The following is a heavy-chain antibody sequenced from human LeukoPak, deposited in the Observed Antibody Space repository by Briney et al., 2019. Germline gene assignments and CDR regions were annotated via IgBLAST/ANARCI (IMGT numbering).Heavy chain of an antibody. D-gene: IGHD1-26*01. CDR2: IYYSGST. V-gene: IGHV4-39*01. Sequence: SETLSLTCTVSGGSISSSSYNWGWIRQPPGNGLEWIGSIYYSGSTYSNPSLKSRVTISVDTSKNQFSLKLSSVTAADTAVYYCARRYGSGSFYYFDYWGQGTLVTVSS. J-gene: IGHJ4*02. CDR1: GGSISSSSYN. CDR3: ARRYGSGSFYYFDY.